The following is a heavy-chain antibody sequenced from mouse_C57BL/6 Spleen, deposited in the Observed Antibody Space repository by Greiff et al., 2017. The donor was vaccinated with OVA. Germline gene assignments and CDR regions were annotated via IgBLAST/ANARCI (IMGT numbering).Heavy chain of an antibody. Sequence: DVKLVESGGGLVKPGGSLKLSCAASGFTFSSYAMSWVRQTPEKRLEWVATISDGGSYTYYPDNVKGRFTISRDNAKNNLYLQMSHLKSEDTAMYYCARDDYCAYWGQGTLVTVSA. J-gene: IGHJ3*01. CDR1: GFTFSSYA. CDR3: ARDDYCAY. CDR2: ISDGGSYT. D-gene: IGHD2-13*01. V-gene: IGHV5-4*01.